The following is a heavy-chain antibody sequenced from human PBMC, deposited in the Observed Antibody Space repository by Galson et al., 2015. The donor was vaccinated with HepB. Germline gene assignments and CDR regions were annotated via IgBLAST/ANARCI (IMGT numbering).Heavy chain of an antibody. CDR3: AREGVLWFGELLGAFDI. J-gene: IGHJ3*02. Sequence: LRLSCAVSGFTFSNYPMSWIRQAPGKGLEWVSYISSSRSYTIYADSVEGRFTISRDNAKNSLYLQMNSLRAEDTAVYYCAREGVLWFGELLGAFDIWGQGTMVTVSS. V-gene: IGHV3-11*06. CDR2: ISSSRSYT. D-gene: IGHD3-10*01. CDR1: GFTFSNYP.